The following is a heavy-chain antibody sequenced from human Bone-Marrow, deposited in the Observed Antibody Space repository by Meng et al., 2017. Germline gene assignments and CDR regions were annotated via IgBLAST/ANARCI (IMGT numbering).Heavy chain of an antibody. J-gene: IGHJ3*01. CDR2: IFPDDSET. D-gene: IGHD3-22*01. V-gene: IGHV5-51*01. Sequence: GESLKISCQASGYTFSHYWIGWVRQMSGQGLEWMGVIFPDDSETHYSPSFQGQVTISADKSTGTAYLQLRTLSASDTATYFCARSTYYYDSSGYYYDLSFDVWAQGTLVTVSS. CDR1: GYTFSHYW. CDR3: ARSTYYYDSSGYYYDLSFDV.